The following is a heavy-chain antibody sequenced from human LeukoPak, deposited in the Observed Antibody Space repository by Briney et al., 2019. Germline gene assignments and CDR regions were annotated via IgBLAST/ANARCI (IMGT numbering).Heavy chain of an antibody. Sequence: ASVKVSCKVSGYTLTELSMHWVRQAPGKGLEWMGGFDPEDGETIYAQKFQGRVTMTEDTSTDTAYMELSSLRSEDTAVYYCATDRKQMVYALYSGCEDWGQGTLVTVSS. V-gene: IGHV1-24*01. CDR3: ATDRKQMVYALYSGCED. D-gene: IGHD2-8*01. CDR1: GYTLTELS. J-gene: IGHJ4*02. CDR2: FDPEDGET.